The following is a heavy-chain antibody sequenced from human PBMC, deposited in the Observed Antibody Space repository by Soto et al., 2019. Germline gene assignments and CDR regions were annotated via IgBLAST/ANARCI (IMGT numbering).Heavy chain of an antibody. J-gene: IGHJ6*02. CDR3: ARGDCNGDYCYSWCFNYGVDV. D-gene: IGHD2-15*01. CDR2: IWYDGSNK. CDR1: GFTFNTYG. V-gene: IGHV3-33*08. Sequence: QVQLVESGGGVVQPGGSLRLSCTTSGFTFNTYGMYWVRQAPGKGLEWVAIIWYDGSNKYYADSVKGRFTISRDNSKNALYLQMNSRGAEDTALYYCARGDCNGDYCYSWCFNYGVDVWGQGNTGSDSS.